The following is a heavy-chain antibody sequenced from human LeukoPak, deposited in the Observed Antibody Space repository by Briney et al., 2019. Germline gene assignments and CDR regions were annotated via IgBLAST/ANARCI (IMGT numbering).Heavy chain of an antibody. V-gene: IGHV1-2*06. J-gene: IGHJ4*02. CDR2: INPNSGGT. CDR3: ARDLILVTSSDYFDY. D-gene: IGHD2-21*02. Sequence: ASVKVSCKASGYTFTGYYMHWVRQAPGQGLEWMGRINPNSGGTNYAQKFQGRVTMTRDTSISTACMELSRLGSDDTAVYYCARDLILVTSSDYFDYWGQGTLVTVSS. CDR1: GYTFTGYY.